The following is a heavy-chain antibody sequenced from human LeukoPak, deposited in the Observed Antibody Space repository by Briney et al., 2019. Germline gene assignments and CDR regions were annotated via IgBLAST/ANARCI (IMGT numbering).Heavy chain of an antibody. V-gene: IGHV2-5*01. J-gene: IGHJ4*02. CDR1: GFSLSTSGVG. D-gene: IGHD3-22*01. CDR3: AHRPMYYYDSSEFGY. Sequence: SGPTLVKPTQTLTLTCTFSGFSLSTSGVGVGWIRQPPGKALEWLALIYWNDDKRYSPSLKSRLTISKDTSKNQVFLTMTNMDPVDTATYYCAHRPMYYYDSSEFGYWGQGTLVTVSS. CDR2: IYWNDDK.